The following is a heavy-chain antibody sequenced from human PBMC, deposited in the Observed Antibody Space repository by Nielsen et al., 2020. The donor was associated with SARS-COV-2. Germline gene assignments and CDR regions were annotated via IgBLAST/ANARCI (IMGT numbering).Heavy chain of an antibody. V-gene: IGHV7-4-1*02. Sequence: WVRQAPGQGLEWMGWINTNTGNPTYAQGFTGRFVFSLDTSVSTTYLQISSLEAEDTAVYYCARGAGLWFGELLDYWGQGTLVTVSS. CDR3: ARGAGLWFGELLDY. J-gene: IGHJ4*01. CDR2: INTNTGNP. D-gene: IGHD3-10*01.